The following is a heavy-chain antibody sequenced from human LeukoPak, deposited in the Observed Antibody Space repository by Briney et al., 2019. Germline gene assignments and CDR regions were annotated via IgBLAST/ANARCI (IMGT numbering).Heavy chain of an antibody. CDR3: ARDPRRDVYYSRFDY. J-gene: IGHJ4*02. Sequence: GGSLRPSCAASGFSFSSYAMHWVRQPPGKGLEWVAVISFDGSNKYYTDSVKGRFTISRDNSKNTLYLQMNSLRVEDTALYYCARDPRRDVYYSRFDYWGQGTQVTVSS. D-gene: IGHD5-24*01. CDR1: GFSFSSYA. CDR2: ISFDGSNK. V-gene: IGHV3-30-3*01.